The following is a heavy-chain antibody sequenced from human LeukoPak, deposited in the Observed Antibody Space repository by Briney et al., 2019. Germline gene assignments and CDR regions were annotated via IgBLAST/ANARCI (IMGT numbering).Heavy chain of an antibody. Sequence: SETLSLTCTVSGGSISTYYWSWIRQPPGKGLEWIGYISYSGSTNYNPSLKSRLTISADTSTNRFFLNLRSVAAADTAVYYCARAPEGNYLDYWGQGTLVTVSS. D-gene: IGHD2/OR15-2a*01. CDR2: ISYSGST. CDR3: ARAPEGNYLDY. J-gene: IGHJ4*02. CDR1: GGSISTYY. V-gene: IGHV4-59*01.